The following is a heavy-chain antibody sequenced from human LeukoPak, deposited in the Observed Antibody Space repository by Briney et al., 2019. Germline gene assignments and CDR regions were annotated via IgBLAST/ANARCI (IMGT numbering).Heavy chain of an antibody. V-gene: IGHV3-30*02. D-gene: IGHD3-10*01. CDR1: GFTFSSYG. Sequence: GGSLRLSCAASGFTFSSYGMHWVRQAPGKGLEWMAFIRYDGSYKSYADSVKGRFTISRDNSKNTLYLQMNSLRAEDTAVYYCARGGYDSGSYYKGPLYYFDYWGQGTLVTVSS. J-gene: IGHJ4*02. CDR3: ARGGYDSGSYYKGPLYYFDY. CDR2: IRYDGSYK.